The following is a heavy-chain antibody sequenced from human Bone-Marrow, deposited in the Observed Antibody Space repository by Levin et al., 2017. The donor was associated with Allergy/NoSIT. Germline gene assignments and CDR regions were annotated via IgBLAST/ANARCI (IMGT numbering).Heavy chain of an antibody. V-gene: IGHV3-23*01. CDR3: ARIFGAGSGESWFDR. J-gene: IGHJ5*02. Sequence: GESLKISCTASGFMFNNFVMNWVRQAPGKGPEWVSGVSSSGNSFYAASVKGRFTISRDNSKNTLYLQMNRLRADDTAVYYCARIFGAGSGESWFDRWGQGTLVTVSS. CDR1: GFMFNNFV. CDR2: VSSSGNS. D-gene: IGHD3-3*01.